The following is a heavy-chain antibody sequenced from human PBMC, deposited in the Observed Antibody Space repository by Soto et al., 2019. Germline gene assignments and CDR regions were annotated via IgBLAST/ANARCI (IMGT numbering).Heavy chain of an antibody. V-gene: IGHV4-59*01. CDR1: GGPISSYY. CDR3: ARTNGYYNNWFDP. CDR2: IYYSGST. J-gene: IGHJ5*02. D-gene: IGHD3-22*01. Sequence: SETLSLTCTVSGGPISSYYWSWIRQPPGKGLEWIGYIYYSGSTNYNPSLKSRVTISVDTSKNQFSLKLSSVTAADTAVYYCARTNGYYNNWFDPWGQGTLVTVS.